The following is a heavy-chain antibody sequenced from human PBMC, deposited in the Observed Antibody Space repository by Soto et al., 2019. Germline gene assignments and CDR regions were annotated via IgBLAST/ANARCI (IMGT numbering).Heavy chain of an antibody. Sequence: GGSLRLSCAASGFTFSSYAMSWVRQAPGKGLERVSGISGSGDITHYADSVKGRFTISRDNSKNTPYLQMNSLRAEDTAVYYCANPPIAARPKFEAWGQGTLVTVSS. D-gene: IGHD6-6*01. CDR3: ANPPIAARPKFEA. J-gene: IGHJ5*02. CDR2: ISGSGDIT. V-gene: IGHV3-23*01. CDR1: GFTFSSYA.